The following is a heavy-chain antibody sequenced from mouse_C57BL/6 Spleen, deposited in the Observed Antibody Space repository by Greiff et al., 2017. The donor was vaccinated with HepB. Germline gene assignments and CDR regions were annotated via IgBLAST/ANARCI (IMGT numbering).Heavy chain of an antibody. CDR1: GYTFTSYW. J-gene: IGHJ2*01. V-gene: IGHV1-69*01. CDR3: ARLYNYEDY. D-gene: IGHD1-3*01. CDR2: IDPSDSYT. Sequence: QVQLQQSGAELVLPGASVKLSCKASGYTFTSYWMHWVKQRPGQGLEWIGEIDPSDSYTNYNQKFKGTSTLTVDKSSSTAYMLLSSLTSEDSSVYYGARLYNYEDYWGQGTTLTVSS.